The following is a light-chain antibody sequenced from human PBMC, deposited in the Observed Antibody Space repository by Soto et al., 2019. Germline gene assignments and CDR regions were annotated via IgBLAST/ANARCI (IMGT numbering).Light chain of an antibody. J-gene: IGKJ1*01. V-gene: IGKV1-5*01. Sequence: DVRINQSASSLSASVGDRVTITCRASQSISSWLAWYQQKPGKAPKLLIYDASSLESGVPSRFSGSGSGTEFTLTISSLQPDDLATYYCQHYNSYSQPFGQGTK. CDR2: DAS. CDR3: QHYNSYSQP. CDR1: QSISSW.